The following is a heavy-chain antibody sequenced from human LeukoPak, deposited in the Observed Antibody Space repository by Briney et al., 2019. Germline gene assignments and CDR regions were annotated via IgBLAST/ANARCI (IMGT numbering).Heavy chain of an antibody. V-gene: IGHV4-39*01. D-gene: IGHD6-13*01. J-gene: IGHJ5*02. CDR1: GGSISSSSYY. Sequence: ASETLSLTCTVSGGSISSSSYYWGWIRQPPGKGLEWIGSIYYSGSTYYNPSLKSRVTISVDTSKNQFSLKLSSVTAADTAVYYCAGKEIAIAAAGNWFDPWGQGTLVTVSS. CDR3: AGKEIAIAAAGNWFDP. CDR2: IYYSGST.